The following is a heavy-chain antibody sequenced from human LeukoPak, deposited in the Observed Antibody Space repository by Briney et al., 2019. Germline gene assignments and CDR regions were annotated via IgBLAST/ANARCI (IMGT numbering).Heavy chain of an antibody. CDR3: ARARGIYEGYFDL. V-gene: IGHV1-69*05. J-gene: IGHJ2*01. CDR1: GGTFSIYA. CDR2: IIPMFGTA. Sequence: GASVKVSCKASGGTFSIYAISWVRQAPGQGLEWMGGIIPMFGTANYAQKLQGRVTITTDESTSTTYMELSSLKSEDTAVYYCARARGIYEGYFDLWGRGTLVTVSS. D-gene: IGHD5/OR15-5a*01.